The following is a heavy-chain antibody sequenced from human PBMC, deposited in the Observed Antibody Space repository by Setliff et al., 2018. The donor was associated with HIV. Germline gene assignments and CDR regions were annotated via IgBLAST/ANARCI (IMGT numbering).Heavy chain of an antibody. CDR1: GFTFSYYG. D-gene: IGHD3-22*01. CDR2: IYNDGSKK. CDR3: ARGDDSSGYYYGMDV. V-gene: IGHV3-33*01. J-gene: IGHJ6*02. Sequence: GGSLRLSCAASGFTFSYYGMYWVRQAPGKGLEWVALIYNDGSKKYYADSVKGRFTISRDNSKNTLYLQMNSLRAEDTAVYYCARGDDSSGYYYGMDVWGQGTTVTVSS.